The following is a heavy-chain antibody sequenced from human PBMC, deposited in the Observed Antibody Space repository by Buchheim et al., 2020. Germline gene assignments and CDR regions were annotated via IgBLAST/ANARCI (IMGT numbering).Heavy chain of an antibody. V-gene: IGHV1-2*02. D-gene: IGHD4-11*01. CDR1: GYTFTGYY. CDR2: INPNSGGT. CDR3: ARVSRCSTVTTFRNYYYYYMDV. Sequence: QVQLVQSGAEVKKPGASVKVSCKASGYTFTGYYMHWVRQAPGQGLEWMGWINPNSGGTNYAQKLQGRVTMTTDTSTSTAYMELRSLRSDDTAVYYCARVSRCSTVTTFRNYYYYYMDVWGKGTT. J-gene: IGHJ6*03.